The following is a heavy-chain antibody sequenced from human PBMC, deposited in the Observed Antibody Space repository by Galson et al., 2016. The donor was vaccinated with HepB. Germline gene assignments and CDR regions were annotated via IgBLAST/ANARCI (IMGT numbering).Heavy chain of an antibody. CDR3: ARLLARYGSVTNYALNRLDY. D-gene: IGHD3-10*01. J-gene: IGHJ4*02. CDR2: IYPGDSDT. CDR1: GYRFTDYW. Sequence: QSGAEVKKPGESLKISCKGSGYRFTDYWIGWVRQMPGKGLEWMGIIYPGDSDTRYSPSFQGQVTISVDKSISTAYLQWSSLKASDTALYYCARLLARYGSVTNYALNRLDYWGQGTLVTVAS. V-gene: IGHV5-51*01.